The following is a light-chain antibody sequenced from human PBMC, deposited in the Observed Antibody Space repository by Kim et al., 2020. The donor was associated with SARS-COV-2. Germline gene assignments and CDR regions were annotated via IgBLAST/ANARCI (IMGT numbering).Light chain of an antibody. J-gene: IGKJ1*01. Sequence: SPGERDPLSCRASQSVSSNYLAWYQQKPGQAPRLLLYGASSRATGIPDRFSGSGSGTDFTLTITRLEPEDLAVYYCQQYSSSPATFGQGTKVDIK. CDR1: QSVSSNY. CDR2: GAS. CDR3: QQYSSSPAT. V-gene: IGKV3-20*01.